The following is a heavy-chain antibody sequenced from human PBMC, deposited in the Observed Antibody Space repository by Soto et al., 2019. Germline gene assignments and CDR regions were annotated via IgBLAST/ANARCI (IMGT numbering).Heavy chain of an antibody. D-gene: IGHD3-10*01. CDR2: ISYSGSA. J-gene: IGHJ5*02. CDR1: GGSISAYY. Sequence: SETLSLTCTVSGGSISAYYWSWIRQPPGKGLQWIGYISYSGSANYNASLKSRVTISVDTSKNQFSLKLSSLTAADTAVYYCARVNYYGSGSYQNWFDPWGQGTLVTVSS. V-gene: IGHV4-59*01. CDR3: ARVNYYGSGSYQNWFDP.